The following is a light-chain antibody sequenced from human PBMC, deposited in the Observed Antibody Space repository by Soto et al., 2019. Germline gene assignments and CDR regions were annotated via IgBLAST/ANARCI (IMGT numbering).Light chain of an antibody. V-gene: IGLV2-14*02. CDR1: SSDVGTYDL. Sequence: QSALTQPASVSGSPGQSITISCTGTSSDVGTYDLVSWYQQHPGRAPQLILYEVRNRPSGISFRFSGSKSGNTASLTISGLQAQDEADYYCSSFTSKSSLIFGGGTKVTVL. CDR2: EVR. CDR3: SSFTSKSSLI. J-gene: IGLJ2*01.